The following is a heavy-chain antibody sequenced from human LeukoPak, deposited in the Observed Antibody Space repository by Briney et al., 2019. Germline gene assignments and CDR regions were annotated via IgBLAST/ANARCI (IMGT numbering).Heavy chain of an antibody. CDR2: IIPIFGTA. D-gene: IGHD3-9*01. CDR3: AREWATYYDILTGYYKGGWFDP. CDR1: GGTFSSYA. V-gene: IGHV1-69*05. J-gene: IGHJ5*02. Sequence: GASVKVSCMASGGTFSSYAISWVRQAPGQGLEWMGGIIPIFGTANYAQKFQGRVTITTDESTSTAYMELSSLRSEDTAVYYCAREWATYYDILTGYYKGGWFDPWGQGTLVTVSS.